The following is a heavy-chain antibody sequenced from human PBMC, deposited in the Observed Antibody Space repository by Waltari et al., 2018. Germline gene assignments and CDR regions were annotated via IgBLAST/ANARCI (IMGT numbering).Heavy chain of an antibody. CDR2: IYDSGNP. CDR1: GGSISISGYY. CDR3: ARVSRSFDWLHGMDV. Sequence: QLQLQESGPGLVKPSETLSLTCTVSGGSISISGYYWGWIRQPPGKGLEWSGSIYDSGNPPYTPSLNSRVTMSVDTSKNQLFVNLSPATAAYTAVYYCARVSRSFDWLHGMDVWGQGTTVTVSS. D-gene: IGHD3-9*01. V-gene: IGHV4-39*01. J-gene: IGHJ6*02.